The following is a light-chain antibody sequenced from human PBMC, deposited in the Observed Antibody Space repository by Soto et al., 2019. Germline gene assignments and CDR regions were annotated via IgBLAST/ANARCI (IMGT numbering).Light chain of an antibody. Sequence: EIVMTQSPATLSVSPGDRATLSCGASQSVSSSLAWYQQIPGQAPRLLIYDASTRATGIPARFGGSGSGTEFTLTISSLQSEDFAVYYCQQYNNWPPLTFGGGTKVDIK. J-gene: IGKJ4*01. CDR1: QSVSSS. V-gene: IGKV3-15*01. CDR3: QQYNNWPPLT. CDR2: DAS.